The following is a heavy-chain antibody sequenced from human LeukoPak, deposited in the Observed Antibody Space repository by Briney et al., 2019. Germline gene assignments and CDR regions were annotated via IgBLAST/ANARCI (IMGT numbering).Heavy chain of an antibody. CDR1: GGTFSSYA. J-gene: IGHJ4*02. CDR2: IIPIFGTA. CDR3: ARRQRYYYDSSGYYHYFDY. D-gene: IGHD3-22*01. Sequence: SVKVSCKASGGTFSSYAISWVRQAPGQGLEWMGGIIPIFGTANYAQKFQGRVTITADESTSTAYMELSSLRSEDTAVYYWARRQRYYYDSSGYYHYFDYWGQGTLVTVSS. V-gene: IGHV1-69*13.